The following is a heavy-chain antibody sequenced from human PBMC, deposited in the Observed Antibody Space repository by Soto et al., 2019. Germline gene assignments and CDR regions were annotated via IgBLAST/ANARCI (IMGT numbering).Heavy chain of an antibody. Sequence: GGSLRLSCAASGLTITAYAMHWVRQAPCKGLEGVAVISYDGTNKHYADSVKGRFTISRDNYKNTLYLEMNSPRAEDTAVYYCARDSYGLDYWGQGTLVTVSS. CDR2: ISYDGTNK. CDR1: GLTITAYA. CDR3: ARDSYGLDY. J-gene: IGHJ4*02. D-gene: IGHD3-16*01. V-gene: IGHV3-30-3*01.